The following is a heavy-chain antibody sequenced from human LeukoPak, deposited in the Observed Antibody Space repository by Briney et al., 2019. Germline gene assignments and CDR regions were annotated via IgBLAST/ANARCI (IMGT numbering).Heavy chain of an antibody. J-gene: IGHJ4*02. CDR2: ISWNSGYI. Sequence: PGGSLRLSCAASGFTFDDYAMHWVRQAPGKGLEWVSGISWNSGYISYADSVKGRFTISRDNAKNSLYLQMNSLRAEDTALYYCAKVCSGGSCTTDYWGQGTLVTVSS. CDR1: GFTFDDYA. D-gene: IGHD2-15*01. CDR3: AKVCSGGSCTTDY. V-gene: IGHV3-9*01.